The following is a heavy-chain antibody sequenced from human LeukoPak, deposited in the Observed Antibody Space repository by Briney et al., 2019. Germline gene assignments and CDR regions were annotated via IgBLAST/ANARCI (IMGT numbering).Heavy chain of an antibody. J-gene: IGHJ4*02. CDR1: GSTLTELS. D-gene: IGHD3-22*01. Sequence: ASVKVSCKVSGSTLTELSMHWVRQAPGKGLEWMGGFDPEDGETIYAQKFQGRVTMTEDTSTDTAYMELSSLRSEDKAVYCCAIVHWDSSGYSGYYFDYWGQGTLVSVSS. V-gene: IGHV1-24*01. CDR2: FDPEDGET. CDR3: AIVHWDSSGYSGYYFDY.